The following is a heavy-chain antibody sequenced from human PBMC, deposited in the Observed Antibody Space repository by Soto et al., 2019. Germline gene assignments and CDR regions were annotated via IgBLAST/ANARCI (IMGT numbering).Heavy chain of an antibody. J-gene: IGHJ4*02. CDR1: GGSTRDSSYF. V-gene: IGHV4-39*01. D-gene: IGHD5-18*01. CDR3: SSADTAMDPPAS. CDR2: VYYTGTP. Sequence: SETLCLTCAVSGGSTRDSSYFWGWIREPPGKGLEWIASVYYTGTPYYNPSLKSRLTISIATSKTQLSLNLNSLTAADTAIYYCSSADTAMDPPASRGQGLLVTVS.